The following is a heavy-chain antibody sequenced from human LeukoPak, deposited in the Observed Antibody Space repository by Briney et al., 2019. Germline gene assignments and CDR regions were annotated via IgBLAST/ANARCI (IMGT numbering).Heavy chain of an antibody. D-gene: IGHD3-10*01. Sequence: GGSLRLSCAASGFTFSTYYMSWVRQAPGKGLEWVSVIYSGGSTYYADSVKGRFTISRDNSKNTLYLQMNSLRAEDTAVYYCARAGFTMANPFDPWGQGTLVTVAS. J-gene: IGHJ5*02. CDR1: GFTFSTYY. CDR3: ARAGFTMANPFDP. V-gene: IGHV3-53*01. CDR2: IYSGGST.